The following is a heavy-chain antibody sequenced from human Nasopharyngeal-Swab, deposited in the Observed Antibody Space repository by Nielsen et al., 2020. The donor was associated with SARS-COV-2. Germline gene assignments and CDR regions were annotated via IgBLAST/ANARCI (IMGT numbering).Heavy chain of an antibody. CDR3: ARVIAWFDP. Sequence: WIRQPPGKGLEWIGEIYHSGSTNYNPSLKSRINISLYKSKNQFSLKLRSVTAADTAVYYCARVIAWFDPWGQGTLVTVSS. D-gene: IGHD2-15*01. J-gene: IGHJ5*02. CDR2: IYHSGST. V-gene: IGHV4-4*02.